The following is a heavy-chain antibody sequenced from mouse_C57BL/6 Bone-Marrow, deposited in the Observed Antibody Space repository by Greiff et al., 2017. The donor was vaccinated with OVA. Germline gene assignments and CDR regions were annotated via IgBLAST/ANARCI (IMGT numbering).Heavy chain of an antibody. CDR1: GFNIKDDY. Sequence: VQLQQSGAELVRPGASVKLSCTASGFNIKDDYMHWVKQRPEQGLEWIGWIDPENGDTEYASKFQGKATITADTSSNTAYLQLSSLTSEDTAVYYCAGLSTWFAYWGQGTLVTVSA. CDR2: IDPENGDT. J-gene: IGHJ3*01. V-gene: IGHV14-4*01. D-gene: IGHD6-5*01. CDR3: AGLSTWFAY.